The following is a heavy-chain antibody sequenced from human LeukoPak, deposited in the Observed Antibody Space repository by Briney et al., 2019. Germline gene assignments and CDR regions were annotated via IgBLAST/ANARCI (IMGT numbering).Heavy chain of an antibody. CDR1: GYTFTSYY. J-gene: IGHJ5*02. CDR3: ARAPGIAAADSNWFDP. D-gene: IGHD6-13*01. V-gene: IGHV1-46*01. Sequence: ASVKVYCKASGYTFTSYYMHWVRQAPGQGLEWMGIINPSGGSTSYAQKFQGRVTMTRDTSTSTVYMELSSLRSEDTAVYYCARAPGIAAADSNWFDPWGQGTLVTVSS. CDR2: INPSGGST.